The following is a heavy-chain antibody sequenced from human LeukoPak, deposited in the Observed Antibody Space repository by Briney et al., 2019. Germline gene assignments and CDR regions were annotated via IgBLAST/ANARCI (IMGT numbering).Heavy chain of an antibody. CDR2: IDHRGGT. CDR3: VRRATISETAYFDV. Sequence: PAGTLSLTCAVYGGSFSRYYWSWIRQSPGKGLEWIAEIDHRGGTNYNPSVKSRGTIPVDSSKNQFSLEVRSLSAADRAVCYCVRRATISETAYFDVWGQGTLVTVSS. D-gene: IGHD5-24*01. V-gene: IGHV4-34*01. CDR1: GGSFSRYY. J-gene: IGHJ4*02.